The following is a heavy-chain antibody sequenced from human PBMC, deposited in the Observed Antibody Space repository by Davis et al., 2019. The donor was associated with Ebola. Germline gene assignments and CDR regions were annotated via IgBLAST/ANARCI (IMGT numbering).Heavy chain of an antibody. D-gene: IGHD4-23*01. CDR3: ARDLPRWYYSQTYYYYGMDV. V-gene: IGHV1-3*01. CDR1: GYTFTSYA. Sequence: AASVKVSCKASGYTFTSYAMHWVRQAPGQRLEWMGWINAGNGNTKYSQKFQGRVTITADKSTSTAYMELSSLRSEDTAVYYCARDLPRWYYSQTYYYYGMDVWGQGTTVTVSS. CDR2: INAGNGNT. J-gene: IGHJ6*02.